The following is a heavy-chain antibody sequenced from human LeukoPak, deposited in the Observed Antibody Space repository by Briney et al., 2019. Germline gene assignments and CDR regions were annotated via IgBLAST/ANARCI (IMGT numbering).Heavy chain of an antibody. D-gene: IGHD1-26*01. CDR2: IWYDGSNK. V-gene: IGHV3-33*01. Sequence: GGSLRLSCAASGFTFSSYGMHWVRQAPGKGLEWVAVIWYDGSNKYYADSVKGRFTISRDNSKNTLYLQMNSLRAEDTAVYYCARDGEMEWELMYYFDYWGQGTLVTVSS. CDR3: ARDGEMEWELMYYFDY. CDR1: GFTFSSYG. J-gene: IGHJ4*02.